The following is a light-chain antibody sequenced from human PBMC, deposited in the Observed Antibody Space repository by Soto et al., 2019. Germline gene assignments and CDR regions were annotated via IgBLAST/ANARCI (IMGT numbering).Light chain of an antibody. V-gene: IGKV3-20*01. CDR1: QRVSRSN. CDR3: HHYGSTLLP. Sequence: IVLTQCPGTLSLAPGERATLSCKSSQRVSRSNIGWYQQKPGQAPSLLIYGASKRTTGVPDRFSGSGSDTEFTLIISRLEPEDFAVYYCHHYGSTLLPLGGGTKVDIK. J-gene: IGKJ4*01. CDR2: GAS.